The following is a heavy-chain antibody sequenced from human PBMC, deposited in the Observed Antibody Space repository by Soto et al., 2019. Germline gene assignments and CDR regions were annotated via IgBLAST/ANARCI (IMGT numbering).Heavy chain of an antibody. Sequence: SETLSLTCTVSGGSVNIGSYYWSWIRQPPGKGLEWIGYIFYSGGTDYNPSLKSRVTISIDTSKNQFSLTLTSVTAADTAVYYRARDLGGYCSSTSCLPFDYWGQGTLVTVSS. CDR1: GGSVNIGSYY. CDR2: IFYSGGT. CDR3: ARDLGGYCSSTSCLPFDY. V-gene: IGHV4-61*01. D-gene: IGHD2-2*01. J-gene: IGHJ4*02.